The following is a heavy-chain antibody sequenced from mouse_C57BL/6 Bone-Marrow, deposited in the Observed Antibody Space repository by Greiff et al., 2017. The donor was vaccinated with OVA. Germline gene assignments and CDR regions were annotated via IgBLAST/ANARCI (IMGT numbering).Heavy chain of an antibody. D-gene: IGHD1-1*01. CDR1: GYTFTDYE. J-gene: IGHJ3*01. Sequence: QVQLQQSGAELVRPGASVTLSCKASGYTFTDYEMHWVKQTPVHGLEWIGAIDPETGGTAYNQKFKGKAILTADKSSSTAYMAVHSLPSDHSAVYYCTYYCGSPWFAYWGQGTLVTVSA. CDR2: IDPETGGT. CDR3: TYYCGSPWFAY. V-gene: IGHV1-15*01.